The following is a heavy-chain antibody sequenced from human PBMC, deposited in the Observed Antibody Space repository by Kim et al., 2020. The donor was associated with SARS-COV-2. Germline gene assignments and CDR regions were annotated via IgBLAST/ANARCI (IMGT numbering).Heavy chain of an antibody. J-gene: IGHJ4*02. CDR3: AKTSSGWFFDY. CDR1: GFTFNSYA. D-gene: IGHD2-15*01. Sequence: GGSLRLSCAASGFTFNSYAMTWVRQAPGKGLEWVSIIRYNGDRTFYADSVKGQFTISRDNSKNMLYLQMNSLRAEDTAVYYCAKTSSGWFFDYWGQGTLV. CDR2: IRYNGDRT. V-gene: IGHV3-23*01.